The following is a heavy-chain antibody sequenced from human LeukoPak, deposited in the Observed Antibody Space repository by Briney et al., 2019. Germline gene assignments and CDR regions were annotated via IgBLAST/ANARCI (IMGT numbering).Heavy chain of an antibody. V-gene: IGHV3-23*01. D-gene: IGHD3-10*01. CDR3: AKRGVVIRVLLVGFHKEAYYFDS. Sequence: GGSLRLSCAVSGITLSNYGMSWVRQAPGKGLEWVAGISDSGGRTNYADSVKGRFTISRDNPKNTLYLQMNSLRAEDTAVYFCAKRGVVIRVLLVGFHKEAYYFDSWGQGALVTVSS. CDR1: GITLSNYG. CDR2: ISDSGGRT. J-gene: IGHJ4*02.